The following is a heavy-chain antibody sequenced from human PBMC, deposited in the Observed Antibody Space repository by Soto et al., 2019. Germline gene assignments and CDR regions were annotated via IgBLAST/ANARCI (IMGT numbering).Heavy chain of an antibody. Sequence: QVHLVQSGAEVKKPGASVKVSCKGSGYAFTTYGITWVRQAPGQGLEWMGWISAHNGNTNSAQKIQGRVTVNRDTSTSTDDMEQRSMRSDATAVSYFARGRYGEYWGQGALVTVSS. CDR1: GYAFTTYG. J-gene: IGHJ4*02. D-gene: IGHD3-10*01. V-gene: IGHV1-18*01. CDR3: ARGRYGEY. CDR2: ISAHNGNT.